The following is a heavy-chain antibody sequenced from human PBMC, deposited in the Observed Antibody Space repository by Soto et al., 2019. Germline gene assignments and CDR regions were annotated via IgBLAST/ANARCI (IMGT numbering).Heavy chain of an antibody. D-gene: IGHD2-8*01. J-gene: IGHJ5*02. CDR1: GGSISSSSYY. CDR3: IKAGPNLMFDP. CDR2: IYYSGST. Sequence: SETLSLTCTVSGGSISSSSYYWGWIRQPPGKGLEWIGSIYYSGSTYYNPSLKSRVTISVDTSKNQFSXXXXSVTAADTAVYYCIKAGPNLMFDPWGQGNLVTVSS. V-gene: IGHV4-39*01.